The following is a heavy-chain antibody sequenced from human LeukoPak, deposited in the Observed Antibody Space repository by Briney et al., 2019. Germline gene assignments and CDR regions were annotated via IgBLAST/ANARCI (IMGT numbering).Heavy chain of an antibody. D-gene: IGHD6-19*01. CDR3: TRAVAGHPD. CDR1: GVPFSNYY. CDR2: INHSGYT. V-gene: IGHV4-34*01. Sequence: SETLSLTCAVSGVPFSNYYWSWVRQSPSQVLECIGEINHSGYTNYNPSLKSRVTMSIDTSKNQFSLKLTSVTAADAGVYYCTRAVAGHPDWGQGTLVTVST. J-gene: IGHJ4*02.